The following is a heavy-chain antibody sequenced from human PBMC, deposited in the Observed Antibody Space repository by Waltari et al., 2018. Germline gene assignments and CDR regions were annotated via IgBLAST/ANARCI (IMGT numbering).Heavy chain of an antibody. Sequence: PGEGIGWMGGFMPMFGTANYAQEFRGRVTITADESTSTAYMELSSLRSEDTAMYYCAGGEDIAVVPGAPLYNWFDPWGQGTLVTVSS. CDR3: AGGEDIAVVPGAPLYNWFDP. V-gene: IGHV1-69*01. CDR2: FMPMFGTA. J-gene: IGHJ5*02. D-gene: IGHD2-2*01.